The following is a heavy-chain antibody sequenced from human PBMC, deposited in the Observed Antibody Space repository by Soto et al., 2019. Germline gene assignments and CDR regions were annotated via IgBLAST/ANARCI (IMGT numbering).Heavy chain of an antibody. V-gene: IGHV5-10-1*01. J-gene: IGHJ3*02. CDR3: ARRNGDYYDAFDI. CDR1: GYSFTSYW. D-gene: IGHD4-17*01. Sequence: GESLKISCKGSGYSFTSYWISWVRQMPGKGLEWMGRIDPSDSYTNYSPSFQGHVTISADKSISTAYLQWSSLKASDTSMYYCARRNGDYYDAFDIWGQGTMVTVSS. CDR2: IDPSDSYT.